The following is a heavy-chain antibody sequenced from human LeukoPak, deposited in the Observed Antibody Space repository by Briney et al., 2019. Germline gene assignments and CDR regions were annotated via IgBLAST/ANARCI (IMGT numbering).Heavy chain of an antibody. J-gene: IGHJ4*02. V-gene: IGHV3-23*01. CDR3: ANEPSIVVVKKPVGY. D-gene: IGHD3-22*01. Sequence: LTGGSLRLSCAASGFTFSSYAMSWVRQAPGKGLEWVSAISGSGGSTYYADSVKGRFTISRDNSKNTLYLQMNSLGAEGTAVYYCANEPSIVVVKKPVGYWGQGTLVTVSS. CDR1: GFTFSSYA. CDR2: ISGSGGST.